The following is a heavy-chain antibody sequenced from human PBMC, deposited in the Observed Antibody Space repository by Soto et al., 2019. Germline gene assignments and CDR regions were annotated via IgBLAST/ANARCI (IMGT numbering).Heavy chain of an antibody. J-gene: IGHJ4*02. V-gene: IGHV3-21*01. CDR1: GFTFSSYS. CDR2: ISSSSSYI. D-gene: IGHD4-17*01. CDR3: ARDRTVTTDY. Sequence: PGGSLRLSCAAPGFTFSSYSMNWVRQAPGKGLEWVSSISSSSSYIYYADSVKGRFTISRDNAKNSLYLQMNSLRAEDTAVYYCARDRTVTTDYWGQGTLVTVSS.